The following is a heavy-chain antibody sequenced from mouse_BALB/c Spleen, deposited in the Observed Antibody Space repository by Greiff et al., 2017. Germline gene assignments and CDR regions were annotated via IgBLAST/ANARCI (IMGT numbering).Heavy chain of an antibody. CDR2: ISYSGST. Sequence: EVKLMESGPGLVKPSQSLSLTCTVTGYSITSDYAWNWIRQFPGNKLEWMGYISYSGSTSYNPSLKSRISITRDTSKNQFFLQLNSVTTEDTATYYCARSEYGNYADAMDYWGQGTSVTVSS. CDR3: ARSEYGNYADAMDY. V-gene: IGHV3-2*02. CDR1: GYSITSDYA. D-gene: IGHD2-10*02. J-gene: IGHJ4*01.